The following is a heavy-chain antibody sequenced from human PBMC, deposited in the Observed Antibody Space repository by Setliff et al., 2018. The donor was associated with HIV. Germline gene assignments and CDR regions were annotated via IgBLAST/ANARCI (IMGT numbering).Heavy chain of an antibody. Sequence: PSETLSLTCTVSGGSIRIYYWNWIRQPAGKGLEWIGRIHTSGNTNYNPSLKSRVTMSVDTSKNHFSPKLSSVTAADTAVYYCARDLSGYSYGSYYYYMDVWGKGTTVTVSS. CDR1: GGSIRIYY. CDR2: IHTSGNT. D-gene: IGHD5-18*01. V-gene: IGHV4-4*07. CDR3: ARDLSGYSYGSYYYYMDV. J-gene: IGHJ6*03.